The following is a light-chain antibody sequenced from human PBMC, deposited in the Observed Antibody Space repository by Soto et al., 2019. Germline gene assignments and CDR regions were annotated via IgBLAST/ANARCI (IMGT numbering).Light chain of an antibody. J-gene: IGLJ3*02. V-gene: IGLV1-47*01. CDR2: RNN. CDR1: SCNIGSNY. CDR3: AAWDDSLSGWV. Sequence: QSVLTQPPSASGTPGQRVTISCSGSSCNIGSNYVYCYQQLPGTAPQILIYRNNQRPSGVPDRFSASKSGTSASLAISGLRAEDEADYYCAAWDDSLSGWVFGGGTKVTVL.